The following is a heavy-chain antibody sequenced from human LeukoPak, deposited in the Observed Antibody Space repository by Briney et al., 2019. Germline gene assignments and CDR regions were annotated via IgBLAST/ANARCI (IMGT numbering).Heavy chain of an antibody. CDR1: GFSFSRFA. V-gene: IGHV3-23*01. Sequence: PGGSLRLSCAASGFSFSRFAMTSVRQAPGKGLEWVSTIRSNGATAYNADSVKGRFTISRDNSKNTVYLQMNSLRVEDTAIYYCARGQEFDDGVFDSWGQGTLVTVSS. D-gene: IGHD1-1*01. J-gene: IGHJ4*02. CDR2: IRSNGATA. CDR3: ARGQEFDDGVFDS.